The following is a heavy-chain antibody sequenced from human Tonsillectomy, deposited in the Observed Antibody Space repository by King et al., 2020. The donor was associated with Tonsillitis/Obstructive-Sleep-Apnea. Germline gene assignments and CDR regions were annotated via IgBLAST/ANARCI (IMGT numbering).Heavy chain of an antibody. V-gene: IGHV1-58*02. CDR1: GFTFTRSA. CDR3: AARDYCDGSDDVMGEYDFEY. CDR2: IVVGSGNT. J-gene: IGHJ4*02. D-gene: IGHD3-22*01. Sequence: QLVQSGPEVQKPGTSVKVSCKASGFTFTRSAMQWVRQARGQRLEWIGWIVVGSGNTNYAQKFQERVTITRDMSTSTAYMALSSLRSDDTAVYYCAARDYCDGSDDVMGEYDFEYWGQGTLVTVAA.